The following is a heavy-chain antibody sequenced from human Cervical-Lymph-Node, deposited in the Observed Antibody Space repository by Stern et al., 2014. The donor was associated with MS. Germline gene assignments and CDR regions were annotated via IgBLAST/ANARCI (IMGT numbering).Heavy chain of an antibody. CDR3: AKYCSDSICNGFDH. CDR2: ISSTATYI. D-gene: IGHD2-15*01. V-gene: IGHV3-21*01. J-gene: IGHJ4*02. CDR1: GFTFSRYS. Sequence: EVHLVESGGGLVKPGGSLRLSCAASGFTFSRYSMNWVRQAPGKGLEWVSSISSTATYIYYSDSVMGRFTISRDNAKTALFLQMNSLRVEDTAVYYCAKYCSDSICNGFDHWGQGALVTVSS.